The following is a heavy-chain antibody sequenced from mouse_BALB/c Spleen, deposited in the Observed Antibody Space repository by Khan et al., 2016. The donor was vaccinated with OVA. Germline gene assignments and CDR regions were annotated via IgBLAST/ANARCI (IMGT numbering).Heavy chain of an antibody. Sequence: EVQLVESGGGLVKPGGSLKLSCTASGFAFSSYDMSWVRQTLEKRLEWVAYISSGGDNTYSPDTVKGRFTISRDNAKNTLYLQMSSLKSEDTAIYYCTRRPGYFDVWGAGTTVTVSS. CDR1: GFAFSSYD. CDR3: TRRPGYFDV. J-gene: IGHJ1*01. CDR2: ISSGGDNT. V-gene: IGHV5-12-1*01.